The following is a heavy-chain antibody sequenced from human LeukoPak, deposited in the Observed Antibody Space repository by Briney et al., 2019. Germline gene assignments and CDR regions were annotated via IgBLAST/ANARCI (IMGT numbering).Heavy chain of an antibody. D-gene: IGHD5-18*01. Sequence: PSETLSLTCTVSGGSISSSSYYWGWIRQPPGKGLEWIGSIYYSGSTYYNPSLKSRVTISVDTSKNQFSLKLSSVTAADTAVYYCARDGYSYGNNWFDPWGQGTLVTVSS. CDR1: GGSISSSSYY. CDR3: ARDGYSYGNNWFDP. V-gene: IGHV4-39*07. CDR2: IYYSGST. J-gene: IGHJ5*02.